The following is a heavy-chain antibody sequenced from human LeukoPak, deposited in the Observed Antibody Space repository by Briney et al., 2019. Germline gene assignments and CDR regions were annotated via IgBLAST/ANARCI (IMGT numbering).Heavy chain of an antibody. CDR2: INHSGST. D-gene: IGHD6-19*01. J-gene: IGHJ4*02. CDR3: ARVPSIAVAGTWFDY. Sequence: TPSETLSLTCAVYGGSFSGYYWSWIRQPPGKGLEWIGEINHSGSTNYNPSLKSRVTISVDTSKNQFSLKLSSVTAADTAVYYCARVPSIAVAGTWFDYWGQGTLVTVSS. CDR1: GGSFSGYY. V-gene: IGHV4-34*01.